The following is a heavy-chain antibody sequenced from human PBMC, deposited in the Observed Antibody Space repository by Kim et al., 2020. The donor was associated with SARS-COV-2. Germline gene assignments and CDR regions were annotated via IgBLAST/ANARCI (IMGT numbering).Heavy chain of an antibody. V-gene: IGHV1-69*13. D-gene: IGHD4-4*01. Sequence: SVKVSCKASGGTFSSYAISWVRQAPGQGLEWMGGIIPIFGTANYAQKFQGRVTITADESTSTAYMELSSLRSEDTAVYYCARDSGDYSNYYYFDYWGQGTLVTVSS. CDR3: ARDSGDYSNYYYFDY. CDR2: IIPIFGTA. CDR1: GGTFSSYA. J-gene: IGHJ4*02.